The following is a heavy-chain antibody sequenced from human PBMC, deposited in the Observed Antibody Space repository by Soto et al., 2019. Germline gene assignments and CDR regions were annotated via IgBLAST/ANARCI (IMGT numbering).Heavy chain of an antibody. Sequence: EVQLVESGGGLIQPGGSLRLSCAASGFTISNNYMTWVRQAPGKGLEWVSLIDSGGDTYYGDSVKGRFVVSRDTSKNTLYVQMNSLRAEDTAVYHCARGGSIYYYYGMDVWGQGTTVTVSS. J-gene: IGHJ6*02. CDR3: ARGGSIYYYYGMDV. D-gene: IGHD3-16*01. CDR2: IDSGGDT. V-gene: IGHV3-53*01. CDR1: GFTISNNY.